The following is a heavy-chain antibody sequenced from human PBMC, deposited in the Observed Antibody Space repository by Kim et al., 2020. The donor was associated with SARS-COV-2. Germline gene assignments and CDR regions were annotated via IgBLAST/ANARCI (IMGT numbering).Heavy chain of an antibody. CDR2: IKQDGSEK. CDR3: ARAVLSGVKVVPAAIDY. D-gene: IGHD2-2*01. V-gene: IGHV3-7*05. J-gene: IGHJ4*02. Sequence: GGSLRLSCAASGFTFSSYWMSWVRQAPGKGLEWVANIKQDGSEKYYVDSVKGRFTISRDNAKNSLYLQMNSLRTEDTAVYYCARAVLSGVKVVPAAIDYWGQGNLVNVSS. CDR1: GFTFSSYW.